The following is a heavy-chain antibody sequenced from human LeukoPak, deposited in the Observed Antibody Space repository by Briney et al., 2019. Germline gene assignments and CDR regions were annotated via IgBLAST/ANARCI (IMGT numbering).Heavy chain of an antibody. Sequence: SETLSLTCTVSGGSISSYYWSWIRQPPGKELEWIGYIYYSGSTNYNPSLKSRVTISVDTSKNQFSLKLSSVTAADTAVYYCARDRHTYYYDSSGLDMDVWGQGTTVTVSS. D-gene: IGHD3-22*01. V-gene: IGHV4-59*01. CDR3: ARDRHTYYYDSSGLDMDV. CDR1: GGSISSYY. J-gene: IGHJ6*02. CDR2: IYYSGST.